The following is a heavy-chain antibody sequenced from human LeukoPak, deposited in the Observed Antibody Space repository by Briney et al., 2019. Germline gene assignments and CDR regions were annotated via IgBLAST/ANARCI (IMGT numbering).Heavy chain of an antibody. V-gene: IGHV1-18*01. CDR1: GYTFTSYG. CDR3: AREKMDCSSTSCYLTTYYFDY. Sequence: ASVKVSCKASGYTFTSYGISWVRQAPGQGLEWMGWTSAYNGNTNYAQKLQGRVTMTTDTSTSTAYMELRSLRSDDTAVYYCAREKMDCSSTSCYLTTYYFDYWGQGTLVTVSS. D-gene: IGHD2-2*01. CDR2: TSAYNGNT. J-gene: IGHJ4*02.